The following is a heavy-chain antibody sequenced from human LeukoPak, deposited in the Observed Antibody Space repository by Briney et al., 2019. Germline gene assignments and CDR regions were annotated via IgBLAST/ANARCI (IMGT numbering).Heavy chain of an antibody. CDR1: GGSISSYY. J-gene: IGHJ2*01. D-gene: IGHD6-19*01. CDR2: TYYSGST. V-gene: IGHV4-59*01. CDR3: ARDRWAVAGQRGYWYFDL. Sequence: SETLSLTCTVSGGSISSYYWSWIRQPPGKGLEWIGYTYYSGSTNYNPSLKSRVTISVDTSKNQFSLKLSSVTAADTAVYYCARDRWAVAGQRGYWYFDLWGRGTLVTVSS.